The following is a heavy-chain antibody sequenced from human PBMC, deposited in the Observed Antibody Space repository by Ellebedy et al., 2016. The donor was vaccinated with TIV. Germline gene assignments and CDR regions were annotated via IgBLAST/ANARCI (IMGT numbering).Heavy chain of an antibody. CDR1: GFTFSRST. V-gene: IGHV3-21*01. CDR3: ASFLAITLVRGASNYDY. J-gene: IGHJ4*02. CDR2: ITNSGNFI. Sequence: PGGSLRLSCAASGFTFSRSTMNWVRQAPGKGLEWVSSITNSGNFIYYADSVKGRFTITRDNANNSLYLRINSLRAEDSAIYYCASFLAITLVRGASNYDYWGQGTPVTVSS. D-gene: IGHD3-10*01.